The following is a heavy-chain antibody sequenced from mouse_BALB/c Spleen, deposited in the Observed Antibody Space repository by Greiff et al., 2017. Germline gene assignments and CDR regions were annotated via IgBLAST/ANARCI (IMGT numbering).Heavy chain of an antibody. Sequence: VQLQQSGTVLARPGASVKMSCKASGYTFTSYWMHWVKQRPGQGLEWIGAIYPGNSDTSYNQKFKGKAKLTAVTSTSTAYMELSSLTNEDSAVYYCTRVGWDDWYFDVWGAGTTVTVSS. D-gene: IGHD4-1*01. V-gene: IGHV1-5*01. CDR2: IYPGNSDT. CDR3: TRVGWDDWYFDV. J-gene: IGHJ1*01. CDR1: GYTFTSYW.